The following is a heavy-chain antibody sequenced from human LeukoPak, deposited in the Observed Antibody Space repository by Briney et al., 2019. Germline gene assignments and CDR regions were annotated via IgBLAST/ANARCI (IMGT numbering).Heavy chain of an antibody. CDR1: GFNFSSYE. Sequence: GGSLRLSCAASGFNFSSYEMNWVRQAAAKELDWVSYISSSGSTMFYADSVKGRFTISRDNDQYSLYLQMKSRRADLTAVFYCAREMVWAVAHDAFDIWGQGTMVTVSS. V-gene: IGHV3-48*03. CDR3: AREMVWAVAHDAFDI. CDR2: ISSSGSTM. J-gene: IGHJ3*02. D-gene: IGHD2-8*01.